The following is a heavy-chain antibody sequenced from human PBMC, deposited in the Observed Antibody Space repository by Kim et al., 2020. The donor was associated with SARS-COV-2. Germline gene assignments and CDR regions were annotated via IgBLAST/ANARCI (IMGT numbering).Heavy chain of an antibody. V-gene: IGHV1-46*01. CDR3: ALQHYGDYVY. CDR2: ST. J-gene: IGHJ4*02. Sequence: STRYAAKFRGRVTMTRDTSTSTVYMELSSLRSEDTAVYYCALQHYGDYVYWGQGTLVTVSS. D-gene: IGHD4-17*01.